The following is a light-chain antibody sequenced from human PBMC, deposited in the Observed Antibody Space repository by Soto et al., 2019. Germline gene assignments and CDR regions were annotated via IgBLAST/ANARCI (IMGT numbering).Light chain of an antibody. J-gene: IGKJ1*01. CDR3: QQCVHLPPGA. V-gene: IGKV3-15*01. CDR2: DTS. CDR1: QSVSSS. Sequence: EIVVTQSPATLSVSPGERVTLSCRASQSVSSSLAWYQQRPGPAPRLLIYDTSTRAAGIAARFSGSGSGTELTLTISRLQSEESVVYYCQQCVHLPPGAFGQGTTVEIK.